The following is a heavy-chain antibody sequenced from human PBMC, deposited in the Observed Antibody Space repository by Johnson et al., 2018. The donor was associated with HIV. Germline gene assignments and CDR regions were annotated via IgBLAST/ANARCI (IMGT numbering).Heavy chain of an antibody. V-gene: IGHV3-15*01. Sequence: VQLVESGGGLVKPGDSLRLSCTASGFRFSNAWMGWVRQAPGTGLEWLGRIKSKTGGGTTSYATPVKGRFTISRDDSKDTVYLHMNSLKVDDTAVYYCTTDWEYYYGSGKLDAFDMWGQGTMVTVSS. CDR3: TTDWEYYYGSGKLDAFDM. CDR1: GFRFSNAW. J-gene: IGHJ3*02. CDR2: IKSKTGGGTT. D-gene: IGHD3-10*01.